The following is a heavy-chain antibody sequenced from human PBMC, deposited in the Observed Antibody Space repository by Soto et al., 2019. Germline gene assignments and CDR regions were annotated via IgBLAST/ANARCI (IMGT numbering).Heavy chain of an antibody. Sequence: SETLSLTCAVSGGSISSGGYSWSWIRQPPGKGLEWIGYIYHSGSTYYNPSLKSRVTISVDRSKNQFSLKLSSVTAADTAVYYCARTVLESSFDYWGQGTLVTVSS. CDR2: IYHSGST. CDR1: GGSISSGGYS. D-gene: IGHD3-3*01. CDR3: ARTVLESSFDY. V-gene: IGHV4-30-2*01. J-gene: IGHJ4*02.